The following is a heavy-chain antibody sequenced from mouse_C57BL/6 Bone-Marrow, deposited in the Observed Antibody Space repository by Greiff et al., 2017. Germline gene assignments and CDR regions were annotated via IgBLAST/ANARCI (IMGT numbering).Heavy chain of an antibody. CDR1: GYTFTSYT. Sequence: VQLQESGAELARPGASVKMSCKASGYTFTSYTMHWVKQRPGQGLEWIGYINPSSGYTKYNQKFKDKATLTADKSSSTAYMQLSSLTSEDSAVYYCAREDDGYLDYWGQGTTLTVSS. CDR3: AREDDGYLDY. CDR2: INPSSGYT. D-gene: IGHD2-3*01. J-gene: IGHJ2*01. V-gene: IGHV1-4*01.